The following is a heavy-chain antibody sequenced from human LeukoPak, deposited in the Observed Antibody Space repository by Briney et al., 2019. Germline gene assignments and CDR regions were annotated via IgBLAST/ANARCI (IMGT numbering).Heavy chain of an antibody. CDR2: ISAYNGNT. Sequence: GASVKVSCKASGYTFTSYGISWVRQAPGQGLEWMGWISAYNGNTKYAQKLQGRVTMTTDTSTSTAYMELRSLRSDDTAVYHCARTSDEYSSSYFDYWGQGTLVTVSS. CDR1: GYTFTSYG. J-gene: IGHJ4*02. V-gene: IGHV1-18*01. D-gene: IGHD6-6*01. CDR3: ARTSDEYSSSYFDY.